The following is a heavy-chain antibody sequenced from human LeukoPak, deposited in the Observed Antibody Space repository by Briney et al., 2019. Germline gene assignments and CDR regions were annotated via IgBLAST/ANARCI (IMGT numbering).Heavy chain of an antibody. CDR3: AKSPIVVVVAATGSWFDP. V-gene: IGHV3-23*01. D-gene: IGHD2-15*01. CDR1: GFTFSNYA. Sequence: GGSLRLSCAASGFTFSNYAMSWVRQAPGKGLEWVSAISGSGGSTYYADSVKGRFTISRDNSKNTLYLQMNSLRAEDTAVYYCAKSPIVVVVAATGSWFDPWGQGTLVTVSS. J-gene: IGHJ5*02. CDR2: ISGSGGST.